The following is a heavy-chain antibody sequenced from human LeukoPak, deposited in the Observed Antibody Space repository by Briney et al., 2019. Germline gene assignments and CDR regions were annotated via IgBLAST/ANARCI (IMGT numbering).Heavy chain of an antibody. V-gene: IGHV3-30*18. D-gene: IGHD2-21*01. CDR3: AKDRSGTSILWN. CDR1: GFTFSSYG. J-gene: IGHJ4*02. CDR2: ISYDGSNK. Sequence: GGSLRLPCAASGFTFSSYGMHWVRQAPGKGLEWVAVISYDGSNKYYADSVKGRFTISRDNSKNTLYVQMNSLRAEDTAVYYCAKDRSGTSILWNWGQGTLVTVSS.